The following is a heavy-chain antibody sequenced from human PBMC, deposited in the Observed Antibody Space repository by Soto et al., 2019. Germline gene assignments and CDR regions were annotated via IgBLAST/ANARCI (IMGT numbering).Heavy chain of an antibody. D-gene: IGHD3-16*01. V-gene: IGHV4-30-4*01. CDR3: AREKRFGGVPSWFDP. CDR2: IYYSGST. Sequence: TLSLTCAVYGGSISSGDYYWSWIRQPPGKGLEWIGYIYYSGSTYYNPSLKSRVTISVDTSKNQFSLKLSSVTAADTAVYYCAREKRFGGVPSWFDPWGQGTLVTVSS. J-gene: IGHJ5*02. CDR1: GGSISSGDYY.